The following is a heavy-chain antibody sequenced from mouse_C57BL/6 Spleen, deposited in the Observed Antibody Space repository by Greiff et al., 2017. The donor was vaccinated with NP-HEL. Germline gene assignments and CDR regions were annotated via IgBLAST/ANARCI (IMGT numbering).Heavy chain of an antibody. D-gene: IGHD1-1*01. J-gene: IGHJ2*01. CDR2: ISSGGDYI. CDR1: GFTFSSYA. V-gene: IGHV5-9-1*02. Sequence: DVMLVESGEGLVKPGGSLKLSCAASGFTFSSYAMSWVRQTPEKRLEWVAYISSGGDYIYYADTVKGRFTISRDNARNTLYLQMSSLKSEDTAMYYCTRDRNYGSSPYYFDYWGQGTTLTVSS. CDR3: TRDRNYGSSPYYFDY.